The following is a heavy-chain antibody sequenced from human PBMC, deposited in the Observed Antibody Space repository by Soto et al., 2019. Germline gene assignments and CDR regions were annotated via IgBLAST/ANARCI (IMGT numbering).Heavy chain of an antibody. D-gene: IGHD3-10*01. CDR2: IIPIFGTA. J-gene: IGHJ5*02. CDR1: GGTFSSYA. Sequence: SVKVSCKASGGTFSSYAISWVRQAPGQGLEWMGGIIPIFGTANYAQKFQGRVTITADKSTSTAYMELSSLRSEDTAVYYCARFMIRSGSYSSWFDPWGQGTLVTVSS. V-gene: IGHV1-69*06. CDR3: ARFMIRSGSYSSWFDP.